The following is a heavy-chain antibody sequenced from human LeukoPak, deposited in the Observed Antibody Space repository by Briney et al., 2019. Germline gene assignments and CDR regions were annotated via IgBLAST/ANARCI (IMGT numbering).Heavy chain of an antibody. CDR2: MYRDGRT. D-gene: IGHD6-19*01. V-gene: IGHV3-66*01. J-gene: IGHJ4*02. CDR1: GLTVSRNF. CDR3: AKDFEVAGTTYFDY. Sequence: GGSLRLSCAASGLTVSRNFMSWVRQAPGKGLEWVSVMYRDGRTYYADSVKGRFTISRDNSKNSLYLQMNSLRAEDTAVYYCAKDFEVAGTTYFDYWGQGTLVTVSS.